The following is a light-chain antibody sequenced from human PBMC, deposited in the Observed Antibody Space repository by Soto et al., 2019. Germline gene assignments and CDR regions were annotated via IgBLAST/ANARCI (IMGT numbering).Light chain of an antibody. CDR2: DAS. CDR1: QSVSNNN. CDR3: QQYYSTPQT. V-gene: IGKV3-15*01. Sequence: EIVLTQSPGTLSLSPGERATLSCRASQSVSNNNLAWYQQKPGQAPRLLIYDASTRATGIPARFSGSGSGTEFTLTIRSLQSEDVAVYYCQQYYSTPQTFGQGTKVDIK. J-gene: IGKJ1*01.